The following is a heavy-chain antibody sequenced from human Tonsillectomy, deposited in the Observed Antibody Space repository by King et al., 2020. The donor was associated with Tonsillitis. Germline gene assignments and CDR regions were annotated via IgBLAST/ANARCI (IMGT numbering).Heavy chain of an antibody. V-gene: IGHV3-30*01. CDR2: ISYDGSNK. J-gene: IGHJ4*02. Sequence: VQLVESGGGVVQPGRSLRLSCAASGFTFSSYAMHWVRQAPGKGLEWVAVISYDGSNKYYADSVKGRFTISRDNSKNTMYLQMNSLGAEDTAVYYCARDQGGLITYYFDYWGQGTLVTVSS. D-gene: IGHD5-12*01. CDR3: ARDQGGLITYYFDY. CDR1: GFTFSSYA.